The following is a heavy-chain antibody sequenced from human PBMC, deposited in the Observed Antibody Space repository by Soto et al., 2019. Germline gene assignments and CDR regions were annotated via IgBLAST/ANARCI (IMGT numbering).Heavy chain of an antibody. CDR2: IKQDGSDK. D-gene: IGHD6-13*01. CDR3: ARQNKNAAGTVYPGLDL. V-gene: IGHV3-7*04. Sequence: EVQLVESGGGLVQPGGSLRLSCAASGFTFSSYWMSWVRQAPGKGLEWVANIKQDGSDKYYVDSVKGRFTISRDNAKNSLYLQMSNLRADDTAVYYCARQNKNAAGTVYPGLDLWGQGTTLTVSS. CDR1: GFTFSSYW. J-gene: IGHJ6*02.